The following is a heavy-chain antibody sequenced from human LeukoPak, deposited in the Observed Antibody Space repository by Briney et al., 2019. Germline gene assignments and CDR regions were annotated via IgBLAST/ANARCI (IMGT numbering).Heavy chain of an antibody. J-gene: IGHJ4*02. CDR1: GGSISGDH. V-gene: IGHV4-59*01. CDR3: ARIYGYSYGYFDY. D-gene: IGHD5-18*01. CDR2: FYYSGSA. Sequence: SETLSLTCTVSGGSISGDHWNWIRQPPGKGLEWNGYFYYSGSANYNPSLKSRVTMSVDTSKNQFSLKLSSVTAADAAVYYCARIYGYSYGYFDYWGQGTLVTVSS.